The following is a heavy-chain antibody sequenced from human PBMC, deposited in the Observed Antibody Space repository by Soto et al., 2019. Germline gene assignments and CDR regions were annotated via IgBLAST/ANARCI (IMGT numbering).Heavy chain of an antibody. D-gene: IGHD2-8*01. Sequence: GGSLRLSCAVSGFTFSRYAMHWVRQAPGEGLEWVAVISRDGSSKYYGDSVKGRFTVSRDNSNNTLYLSMTSLRPDDTAVFYCARSRNGAVPDSINFWGQGTLVTVSS. CDR3: ARSRNGAVPDSINF. J-gene: IGHJ4*02. CDR1: GFTFSRYA. CDR2: ISRDGSSK. V-gene: IGHV3-30-3*01.